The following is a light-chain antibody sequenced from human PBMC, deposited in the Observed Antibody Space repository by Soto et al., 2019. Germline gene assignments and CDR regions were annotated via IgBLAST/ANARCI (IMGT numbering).Light chain of an antibody. CDR3: SSYTGGSPL. J-gene: IGLJ7*01. CDR1: SSDVGAYNF. V-gene: IGLV2-14*01. Sequence: QSVLTQPASVSGSPGQSITISCTGTSSDVGAYNFVSWYQHHPDKAPKLIISEVSNRPSGVSNRFSGSKSGNTASLTISGLQAEDEAYYYCSSYTGGSPLFGGGTQLTVL. CDR2: EVS.